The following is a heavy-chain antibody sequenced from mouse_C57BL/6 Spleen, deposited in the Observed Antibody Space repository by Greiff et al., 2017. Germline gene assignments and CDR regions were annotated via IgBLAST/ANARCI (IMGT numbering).Heavy chain of an antibody. Sequence: VQLQQSGAELARPGALVKLFRKASGYTFTSHGISWVKQRTGQGLEWIGEIYPRSGNTYYNEKIKGKATLTADKSSSTAYIELSSLTTEDPAVYFCARRLGQGGDMDYWGQGTSVTVSS. J-gene: IGHJ4*01. V-gene: IGHV1-81*01. CDR1: GYTFTSHG. D-gene: IGHD4-1*01. CDR2: IYPRSGNT. CDR3: ARRLGQGGDMDY.